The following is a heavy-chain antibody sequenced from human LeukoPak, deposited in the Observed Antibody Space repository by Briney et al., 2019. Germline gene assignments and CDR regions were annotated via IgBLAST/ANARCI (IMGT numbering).Heavy chain of an antibody. J-gene: IGHJ4*02. CDR3: ARVDGSPDS. D-gene: IGHD2-15*01. CDR2: VNLKSGDT. CDR1: GYTFTRYD. V-gene: IGHV1-8*03. Sequence: ASVKVSCKASGYTFTRYDINWVRQATGQGLEWMGWVNLKSGDTGSAQKFQGRVTITRDTSINTAYMELSSLRPEDTGVYYCARVDGSPDSWGQGTLVTVSS.